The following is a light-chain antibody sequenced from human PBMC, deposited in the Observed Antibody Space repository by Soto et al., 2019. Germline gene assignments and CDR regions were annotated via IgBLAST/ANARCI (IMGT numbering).Light chain of an antibody. J-gene: IGLJ2*01. Sequence: QSALTQSPSVSGAPGQRVTISCTGSNSNIGAGYDVHWYQQLPGTAPKLLIYDNSNRPSGVPDRFSGSKSGTSASLAITGLQAEDEADYYCQSYDSSLDDVVFGGGTKLTVL. CDR1: NSNIGAGYD. V-gene: IGLV1-40*01. CDR2: DNS. CDR3: QSYDSSLDDVV.